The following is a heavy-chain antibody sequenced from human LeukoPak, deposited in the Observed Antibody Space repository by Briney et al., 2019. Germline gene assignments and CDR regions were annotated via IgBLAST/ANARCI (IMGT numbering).Heavy chain of an antibody. D-gene: IGHD3/OR15-3a*01. V-gene: IGHV1-69*04. J-gene: IGHJ5*02. CDR1: GCTFSSYA. CDR3: ARYRTGLGHNWFDP. CDR2: IIPILGIA. Sequence: ASVKVSCKASGCTFSSYAISGVRQARGQGVEWMGRIIPILGIANYAQKFQGRVTITADKSTSTVYMELSSLRSEDTAVYYCARYRTGLGHNWFDPWGQGTLVTVSS.